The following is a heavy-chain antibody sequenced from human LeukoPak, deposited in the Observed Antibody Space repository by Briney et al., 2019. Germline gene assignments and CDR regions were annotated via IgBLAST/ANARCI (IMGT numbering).Heavy chain of an antibody. CDR3: ARVNVCPRCHFDY. CDR1: GFTFSNYW. J-gene: IGHJ4*02. Sequence: SGGSLRLSCAASGFTFSNYWMHWVRQAPGKGLVWVSRINGDGSSTTYADSVKGRFTISRDNAKNTLYLQMNSLRAEDTAVYYCARVNVCPRCHFDYWGQGTLVTVSS. V-gene: IGHV3-74*01. D-gene: IGHD3-16*01. CDR2: INGDGSST.